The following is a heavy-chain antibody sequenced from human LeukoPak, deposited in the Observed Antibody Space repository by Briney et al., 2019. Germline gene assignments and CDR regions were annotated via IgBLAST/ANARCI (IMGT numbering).Heavy chain of an antibody. Sequence: SETLSLTCAVYGGSFSGYYWSWIRQPPGKGLEWIGEINHSGSTNYNPSLKSRVTISVDTSKNQFSLKLSSVTAADTAVYYCARDPRDITMVRGVTSPPDYWGQGTLVTVSS. CDR1: GGSFSGYY. CDR2: INHSGST. CDR3: ARDPRDITMVRGVTSPPDY. D-gene: IGHD3-10*01. J-gene: IGHJ4*02. V-gene: IGHV4-34*01.